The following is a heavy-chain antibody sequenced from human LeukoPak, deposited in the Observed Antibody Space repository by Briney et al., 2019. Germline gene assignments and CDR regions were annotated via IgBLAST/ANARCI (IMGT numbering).Heavy chain of an antibody. V-gene: IGHV4-34*01. D-gene: IGHD3-16*02. CDR1: GGSFSGYY. CDR3: ARGRYDYVWGSYRTNYFDY. CDR2: INHSGST. J-gene: IGHJ4*02. Sequence: PSETLSLTCAVYGGSFSGYYLSWIRQAPGKGLEWIGEINHSGSTNYNPSLKSRVTISVDTSKNQFSLKLTSVTAADTAVYYCARGRYDYVWGSYRTNYFDYWGQGTLVTVSS.